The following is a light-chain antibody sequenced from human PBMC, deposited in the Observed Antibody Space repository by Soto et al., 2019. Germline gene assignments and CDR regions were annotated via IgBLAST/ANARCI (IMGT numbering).Light chain of an antibody. CDR2: DVS. J-gene: IGLJ1*01. CDR1: SSDVGGYHY. Sequence: QSALTQPRSVSGSPGQSVTISCTGTSSDVGGYHYVSWYQQHPGKAPKLMIYDVSKRPSGVPDRFSGSNSGNTASLTISGLQAEDEADYYCCSYAGRYTYVFGTGTKLTVL. V-gene: IGLV2-11*01. CDR3: CSYAGRYTYV.